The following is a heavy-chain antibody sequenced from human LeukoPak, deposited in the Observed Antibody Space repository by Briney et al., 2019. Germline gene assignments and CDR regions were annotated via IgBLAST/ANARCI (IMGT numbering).Heavy chain of an antibody. J-gene: IGHJ3*02. CDR3: ARESGGALAYDAFDI. D-gene: IGHD2-8*02. CDR1: GFTFSSYW. Sequence: PGGSLRLSCAASGFTFSSYWMSWVRQAPGKGLEWVANIKQDGSEKYYVDSEKGRFTISRDNAKNSLYLQMNSLRAEDTAVYYCARESGGALAYDAFDIWGQGTMVTVSS. CDR2: IKQDGSEK. V-gene: IGHV3-7*01.